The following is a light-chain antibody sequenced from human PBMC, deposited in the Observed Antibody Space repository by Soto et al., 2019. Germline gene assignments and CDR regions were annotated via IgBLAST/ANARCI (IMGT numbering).Light chain of an antibody. J-gene: IGLJ1*01. V-gene: IGLV2-8*01. CDR2: EVN. Sequence: ALTQPPSASGSPGQSVTISCTGTSSDVGGYNYVSWYQQHPGKVPKLMIYEVNKRPSGVPDRFSGSKSGNTASLTVSGLQPEDEADYYCTSYAGGNNVFGTGTKLTVL. CDR3: TSYAGGNNV. CDR1: SSDVGGYNY.